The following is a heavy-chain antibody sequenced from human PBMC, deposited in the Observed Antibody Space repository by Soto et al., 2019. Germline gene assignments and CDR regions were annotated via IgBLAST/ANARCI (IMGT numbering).Heavy chain of an antibody. D-gene: IGHD3-10*01. Sequence: QVQLVESGGGVVQPGRSLRLSCAASGLTLSRFAMHWVRQAPGKGLEWVAVIGYDGSNKDNADSVKGRFTISRDNSKNSLYLQMNSLRPEDTAVYYCARDPVNYYGSWTYGMDVWGQGTTVTVSS. CDR3: ARDPVNYYGSWTYGMDV. CDR1: GLTLSRFA. V-gene: IGHV3-30-3*01. J-gene: IGHJ6*02. CDR2: IGYDGSNK.